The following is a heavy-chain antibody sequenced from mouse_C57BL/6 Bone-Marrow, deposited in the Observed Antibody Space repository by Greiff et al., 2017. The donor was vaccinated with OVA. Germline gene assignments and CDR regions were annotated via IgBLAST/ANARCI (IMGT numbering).Heavy chain of an antibody. CDR1: GFTFSDFY. Sequence: EVKLVESGGGLVQSGRSLRLSCATSGFTFSDFYMEWVRQAPGKGLEWIAASRNKANDYTTEYSASVKGRFIVSRDTSQSILYLQMNALRAEDTAIYYCARDDYYGNSDYAMDYWGQGTSVTVSS. V-gene: IGHV7-1*01. D-gene: IGHD2-1*01. J-gene: IGHJ4*01. CDR2: SRNKANDYTT. CDR3: ARDDYYGNSDYAMDY.